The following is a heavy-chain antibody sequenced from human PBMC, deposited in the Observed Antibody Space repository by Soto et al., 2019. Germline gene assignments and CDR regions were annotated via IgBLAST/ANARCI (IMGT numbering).Heavy chain of an antibody. CDR2: ISAYNGNT. D-gene: IGHD2-21*02. J-gene: IGHJ6*03. Sequence: GASVKVCCTASGYTYTSYGISWVRQAPGQGLEWMGWISAYNGNTNYAQKLQGRVTMTTDTSTSTAYMELRSLRSDDTAVYYCARWTDYYYMDVWGKGTTVTVSS. V-gene: IGHV1-18*01. CDR3: ARWTDYYYMDV. CDR1: GYTYTSYG.